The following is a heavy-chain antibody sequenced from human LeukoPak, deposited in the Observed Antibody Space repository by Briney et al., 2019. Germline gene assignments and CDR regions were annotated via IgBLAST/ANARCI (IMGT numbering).Heavy chain of an antibody. V-gene: IGHV1-2*02. CDR3: ARVPGPYTTSRYDY. CDR2: LDPKSGGT. CDR1: GYTFTDYY. J-gene: IGHJ4*02. Sequence: ASVKVSCKTSGYTFTDYYIHWVRQAPGQGPEWMGRLDPKSGGTNYAQKYQVRVAMTRDTSISTVYMELSGLRSDDTAVYYCARVPGPYTTSRYDYWGQGTLVTVSS. D-gene: IGHD2-2*01.